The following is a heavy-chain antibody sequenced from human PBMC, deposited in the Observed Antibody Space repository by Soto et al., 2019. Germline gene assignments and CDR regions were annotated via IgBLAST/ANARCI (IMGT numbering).Heavy chain of an antibody. CDR1: GFTFNKYA. D-gene: IGHD3-22*01. Sequence: GGSLRLSCAASGFTFNKYAMSWVRRAPGKGLEWVSSISSSSSYIYYADSVKGRFTISRDNAKNSLYLQMNSLRAEDTAVYYCARYDSSGYYWPYYYYGMDVWGQGTTVTVSS. CDR3: ARYDSSGYYWPYYYYGMDV. CDR2: ISSSSSYI. J-gene: IGHJ6*02. V-gene: IGHV3-21*01.